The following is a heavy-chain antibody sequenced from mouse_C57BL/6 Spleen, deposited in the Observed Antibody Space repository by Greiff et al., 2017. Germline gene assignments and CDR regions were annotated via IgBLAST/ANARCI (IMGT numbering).Heavy chain of an antibody. J-gene: IGHJ2*01. CDR2: IHPTSGST. Sequence: QVQLQQPGAELVKPGASVKLSCKASGYTFTSYWMHWVKQRPGQGLEWIGMIHPTSGSTNYNEKFKGKATLTVDKSSSTAYMQLSSLTSEDSAVYYCARHGGYMDYWGQGTTLTVSS. CDR3: ARHGGYMDY. CDR1: GYTFTSYW. D-gene: IGHD2-14*01. V-gene: IGHV1-64*01.